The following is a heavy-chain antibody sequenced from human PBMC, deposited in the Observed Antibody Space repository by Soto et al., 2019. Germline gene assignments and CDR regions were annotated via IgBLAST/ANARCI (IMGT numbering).Heavy chain of an antibody. Sequence: QITLKESGPTLVKPTQTLTLTSTFSGLSLITSGVAVGWIRQPPGKTLEWLALIYWDDNPRYSPSLKNRLTVTKDTSRNQVVLTMTNMDPVDTGTYYCAHSDPSDDFWSGSPFHWGQGSQVTVSS. D-gene: IGHD3-3*01. CDR3: AHSDPSDDFWSGSPFH. V-gene: IGHV2-5*02. CDR2: IYWDDNP. J-gene: IGHJ4*02. CDR1: GLSLITSGVA.